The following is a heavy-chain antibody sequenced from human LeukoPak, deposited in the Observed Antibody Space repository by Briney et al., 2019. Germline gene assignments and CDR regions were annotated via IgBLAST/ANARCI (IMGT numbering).Heavy chain of an antibody. CDR1: GGTFSSYA. D-gene: IGHD6-6*01. CDR2: IIPIFGTA. J-gene: IGHJ4*02. V-gene: IGHV1-69*13. Sequence: ASVKVSCKASGGTFSSYAISWVRQAPGQGLEWMGGIIPIFGTANYAQKFQGRVTITADESTSTAYMELSSLRSEDTAVYYCASSFEYSSSPGFGYWGQGTLVTVSS. CDR3: ASSFEYSSSPGFGY.